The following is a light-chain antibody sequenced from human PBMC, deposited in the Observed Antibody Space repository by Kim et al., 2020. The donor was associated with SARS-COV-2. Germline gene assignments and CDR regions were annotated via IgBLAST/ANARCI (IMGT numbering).Light chain of an antibody. V-gene: IGKV1-33*01. CDR3: QEYDTVLPHT. J-gene: IGKJ2*01. Sequence: GVPSRFSGSGSGTEYTFTISSLQPEDTATYYCQEYDTVLPHTFGQGTKLEI.